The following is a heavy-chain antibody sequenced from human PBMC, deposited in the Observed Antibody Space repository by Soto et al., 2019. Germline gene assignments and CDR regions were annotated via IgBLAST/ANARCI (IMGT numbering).Heavy chain of an antibody. J-gene: IGHJ4*02. CDR1: GGSISSSSYY. Sequence: SETLSLTCTVSGGSISSSSYYWGWIRQPPGKGLEWIGNIYYSGSAYYNPSLKSRVTISVDMSKNNFSLKLSSVTAADTAVYYCARGQVVAAQHWGQGTLVTVSS. D-gene: IGHD2-15*01. V-gene: IGHV4-39*02. CDR3: ARGQVVAAQH. CDR2: IYYSGSA.